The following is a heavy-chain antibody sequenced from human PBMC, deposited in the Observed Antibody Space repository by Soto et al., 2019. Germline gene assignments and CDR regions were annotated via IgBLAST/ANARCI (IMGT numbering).Heavy chain of an antibody. CDR2: ISGSGGST. J-gene: IGHJ4*02. D-gene: IGHD2-15*01. CDR3: ANAGSDIVVVVAATELFDY. V-gene: IGHV3-23*01. Sequence: EVQLLESGGGLVQPGGSLRLSCAASGFTFSSYAMSWVRQVPGKGLEWVSAISGSGGSTYYADSVKGRFTISRDNSKNTLYLQMNSLRAEDTAVYYCANAGSDIVVVVAATELFDYWGQGTLVTVSS. CDR1: GFTFSSYA.